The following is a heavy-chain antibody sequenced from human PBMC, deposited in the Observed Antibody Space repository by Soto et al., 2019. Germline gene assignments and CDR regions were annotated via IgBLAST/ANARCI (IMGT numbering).Heavy chain of an antibody. D-gene: IGHD6-19*01. CDR1: GGSISSYY. CDR3: ARSPSSGQFDY. J-gene: IGHJ4*02. V-gene: IGHV4-59*01. CDR2: IYYSGST. Sequence: SETLSLTCTVSGGSISSYYWSWIRQPPGKGLEWIGYIYYSGSTNYNPSLKSRVTISVDTSKNQFSLKLSSVTAADTAVYYCARSPSSGQFDYWGQGTLVTVSS.